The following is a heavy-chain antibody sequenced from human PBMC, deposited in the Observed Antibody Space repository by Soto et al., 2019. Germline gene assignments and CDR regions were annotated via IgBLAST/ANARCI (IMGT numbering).Heavy chain of an antibody. CDR2: ISNTGSTK. CDR1: GFSFSDYY. Sequence: GGSLRLSCVVSGFSFSDYYMSWIRQAPGKGLEWISYISNTGSTKYYADSVKGRFTISRDNAKNSLYLQMNSLRGEDTAVYYCARDYYGDYILDYWGQGTLVTVSS. J-gene: IGHJ4*02. CDR3: ARDYYGDYILDY. V-gene: IGHV3-11*01. D-gene: IGHD4-17*01.